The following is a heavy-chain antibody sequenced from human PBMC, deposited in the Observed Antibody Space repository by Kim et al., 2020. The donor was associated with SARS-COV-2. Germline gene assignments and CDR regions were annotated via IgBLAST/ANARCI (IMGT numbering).Heavy chain of an antibody. CDR2: INHSGST. J-gene: IGHJ4*02. D-gene: IGHD6-19*01. CDR1: GGSFSGYY. Sequence: SETLSLTCAVYGGSFSGYYWSWIRQPPGKGLEWIGEINHSGSTNYNPSLKSRVTISVDTSKNQFSLKLSSVTAADTAVYYCASTQGIAVAGRGYYFDYWGQGTLVTVSS. V-gene: IGHV4-34*01. CDR3: ASTQGIAVAGRGYYFDY.